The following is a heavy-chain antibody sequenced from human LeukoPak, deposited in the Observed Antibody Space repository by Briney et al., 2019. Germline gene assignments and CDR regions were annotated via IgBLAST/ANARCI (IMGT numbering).Heavy chain of an antibody. J-gene: IGHJ4*02. D-gene: IGHD6-13*01. Sequence: GGSLRLSCAASGFTFSSYDMNWVRQAPGKGLEWVAYISSGGRTIYYADSVKGRFTISRDSAKNSLYLQMNSLRAEDTAVYYCARGPYSSNWYVDYWGQGTLVTVAS. CDR2: ISSGGRTI. CDR1: GFTFSSYD. CDR3: ARGPYSSNWYVDY. V-gene: IGHV3-48*03.